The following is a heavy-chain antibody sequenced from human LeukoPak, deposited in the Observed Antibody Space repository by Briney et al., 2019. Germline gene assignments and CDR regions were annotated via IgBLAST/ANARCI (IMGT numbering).Heavy chain of an antibody. Sequence: SETLSLTCAVYGGSFSGYYWNWIRQPPGKGLEWIGEINHGGSTNYNPSLKSRVTISVDTSKNQFSLNLSSVTAADAAVYYCARGPDCSSTSCAADYWGQGTLVTVSS. CDR1: GGSFSGYY. CDR3: ARGPDCSSTSCAADY. J-gene: IGHJ4*02. V-gene: IGHV4-34*01. D-gene: IGHD2-2*01. CDR2: INHGGST.